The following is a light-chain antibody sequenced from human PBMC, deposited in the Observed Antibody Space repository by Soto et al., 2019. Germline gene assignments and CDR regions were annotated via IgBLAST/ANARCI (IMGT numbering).Light chain of an antibody. J-gene: IGKJ1*01. V-gene: IGKV1-39*01. CDR1: LSISTY. CDR2: VAS. CDR3: QQTYSNPGT. Sequence: DIQMTQSPSSLSASVGDRFTITCRASLSISTYLNWYQQRPGQAPKLLIYVASTLHGGVPSRFSGSGSGTDFTLTISGLQAEDFATYYCQQTYSNPGTFGQGTKVDIK.